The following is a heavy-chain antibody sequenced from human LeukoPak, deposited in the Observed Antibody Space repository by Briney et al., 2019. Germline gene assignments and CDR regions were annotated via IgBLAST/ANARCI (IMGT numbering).Heavy chain of an antibody. D-gene: IGHD6-19*01. Sequence: SETLSRTCTVSGGYISSSSYYWGWIRQPPGKGLEWIGSIYYSGSTYYNPSLKSRVTISVDKSKNQFSLKLSSVTAADTAVYYCARDKSGWQDWGQGTLVTVSS. CDR3: ARDKSGWQD. CDR2: IYYSGST. V-gene: IGHV4-39*07. CDR1: GGYISSSSYY. J-gene: IGHJ4*02.